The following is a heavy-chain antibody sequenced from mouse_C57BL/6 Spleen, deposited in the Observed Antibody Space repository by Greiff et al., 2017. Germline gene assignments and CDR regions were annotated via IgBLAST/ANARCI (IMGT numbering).Heavy chain of an antibody. J-gene: IGHJ4*01. CDR2: ISGGGGNT. CDR1: GFTFSSYT. D-gene: IGHD2-3*01. CDR3: ARHFYDGYYPYYAMDY. V-gene: IGHV5-9*01. Sequence: EVMLVESGGGLVKPGGSLKLSCAASGFTFSSYTMSWVRQTPEKRLEWVATISGGGGNTYYPDSVKGRFTISRDNAKNTLYLQMSSLRSEDTALYYCARHFYDGYYPYYAMDYWGQGTSVTVSS.